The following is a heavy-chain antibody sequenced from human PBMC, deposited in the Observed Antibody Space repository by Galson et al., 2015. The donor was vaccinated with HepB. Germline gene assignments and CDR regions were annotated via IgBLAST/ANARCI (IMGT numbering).Heavy chain of an antibody. D-gene: IGHD3-9*01. J-gene: IGHJ6*02. CDR1: GFTFSSYG. CDR2: ISCDGSNK. Sequence: SLRLSCAASGFTFSSYGMHWVRQAPGKGLEWVAVISCDGSNKYYADSVKGRFTISRDNSKNSLYLQMISLRAEDTAEYYCAKGGVLRYFDWSMWGMDVWGQGTTVTVSS. CDR3: AKGGVLRYFDWSMWGMDV. V-gene: IGHV3-30*18.